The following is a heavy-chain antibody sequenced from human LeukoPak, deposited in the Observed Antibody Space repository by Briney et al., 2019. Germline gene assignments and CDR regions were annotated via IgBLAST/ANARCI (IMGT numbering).Heavy chain of an antibody. CDR2: IHYSGIT. CDR3: ARGREIVDSSSWYPDYYFDY. CDR1: GGSISSTSYY. Sequence: PSETLSLTCTVSGGSISSTSYYWGWIRQPPGKGLESIAVIHYSGITYYNPSLKSRVTISVDTSKNQFSLKLSSVTAADTAVYYCARGREIVDSSSWYPDYYFDYWGQGTLVTVSS. V-gene: IGHV4-39*07. D-gene: IGHD6-13*01. J-gene: IGHJ4*02.